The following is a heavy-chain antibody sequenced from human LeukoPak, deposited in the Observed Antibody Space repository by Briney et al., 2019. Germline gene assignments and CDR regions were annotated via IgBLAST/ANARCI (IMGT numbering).Heavy chain of an antibody. V-gene: IGHV4-39*01. CDR3: ARHYHYGSGRYMPFDI. CDR2: IFYSGNT. D-gene: IGHD3-10*01. J-gene: IGHJ3*02. CDR1: GGSISSRSYY. Sequence: SETLSLTCTVSGGSISSRSYYWGCIRQPPGKGLEGIGSIFYSGNTFYNPSLKRRGTIYVDRAKNQLSLRLSSVTAADTSMYFCARHYHYGSGRYMPFDIWGQGTMATVSS.